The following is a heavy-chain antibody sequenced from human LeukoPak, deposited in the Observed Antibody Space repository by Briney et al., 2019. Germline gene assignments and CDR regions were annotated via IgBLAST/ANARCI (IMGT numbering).Heavy chain of an antibody. D-gene: IGHD3-22*01. V-gene: IGHV3-23*01. CDR3: ATKVVVSFLETWGIDY. Sequence: GGALRLSCAPSGVTFSRYAMSGVRQAPGKGVEGGSAISGSGGSTYYADSVKGRFPISRDNSKNTLYLQMNSLRAADTAVYYCATKVVVSFLETWGIDYWGQGTLLTVSS. CDR2: ISGSGGST. CDR1: GVTFSRYA. J-gene: IGHJ4*02.